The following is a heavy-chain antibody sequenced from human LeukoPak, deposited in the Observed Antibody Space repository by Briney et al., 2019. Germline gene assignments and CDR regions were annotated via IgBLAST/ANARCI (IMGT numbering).Heavy chain of an antibody. CDR3: AREVLLWFGELSQFDY. CDR2: IYHSGST. D-gene: IGHD3-10*01. CDR1: GYSICSGYY. V-gene: IGHV4-38-2*02. J-gene: IGHJ4*02. Sequence: SETLSLTCAVSGYSICSGYYWGWIRQPPGKGLEWIGSIYHSGSTYYNPSLKSRVTISVDTSKTQFSLKLGSVTAADTAVYYCAREVLLWFGELSQFDYWGQGTLVTVSS.